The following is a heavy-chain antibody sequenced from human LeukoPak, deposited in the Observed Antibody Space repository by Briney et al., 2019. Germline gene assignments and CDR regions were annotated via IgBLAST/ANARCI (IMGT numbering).Heavy chain of an antibody. CDR1: GYSFTSYW. D-gene: IGHD1-26*01. CDR3: TRLNHELRGAFDG. Sequence: GESLKISCKAPGYSFTSYWIGWVRQTPGKGLEWMGIIYPGDSDTSNSPSFQGQVPVSAGKSIYTAYLQWRSLKASYTAMYYCTRLNHELRGAFDGWGQRTMVSAS. V-gene: IGHV5-51*01. J-gene: IGHJ3*01. CDR2: IYPGDSDT.